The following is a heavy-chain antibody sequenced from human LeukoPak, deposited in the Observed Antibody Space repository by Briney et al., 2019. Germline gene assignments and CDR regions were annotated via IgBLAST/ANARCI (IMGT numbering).Heavy chain of an antibody. CDR2: IKQGGSET. Sequence: GGSLRLSCAASGFTFSGYSMSWVRQAPGKGLEWVAHIKQGGSETSYVDSVKGRFTISRDNAKNSLYLQMNSLRAEDTAVYYCARGGQLPNYYYYGMDVWGQGTTVTVSS. V-gene: IGHV3-7*03. CDR3: ARGGQLPNYYYYGMDV. CDR1: GFTFSGYS. D-gene: IGHD2-2*01. J-gene: IGHJ6*02.